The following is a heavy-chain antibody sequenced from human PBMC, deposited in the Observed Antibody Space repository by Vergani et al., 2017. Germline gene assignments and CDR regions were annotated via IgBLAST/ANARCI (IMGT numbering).Heavy chain of an antibody. V-gene: IGHV3-43D*04. CDR3: AKDMMSRAAGTWYYFDY. CDR2: ISWDGGST. D-gene: IGHD6-13*01. CDR1: GFTFDDYA. J-gene: IGHJ4*02. Sequence: EVQLVESGGVVVQPGGPLRLSCAASGFTFDDYAMHWVRQAPGKGLEWVSLISWDGGSTYYADSVKGRFTISRDNSKNSLYLQMNSLRAEDTALYYCAKDMMSRAAGTWYYFDYWGQGTLVTVSS.